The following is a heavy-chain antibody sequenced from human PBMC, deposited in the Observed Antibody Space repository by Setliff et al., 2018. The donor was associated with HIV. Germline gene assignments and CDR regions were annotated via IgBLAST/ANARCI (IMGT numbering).Heavy chain of an antibody. D-gene: IGHD2-21*02. CDR2: IYPGDSDT. CDR1: GYSFTSYW. Sequence: PGESLKISCKGSGYSFTSYWIGWVRQMPGKGLEWMGIIYPGDSDTRYSPSFQGQVTISADKSISTAYLQWSSLKASDTAMYYCARRDNLVVTLTYYFDSWGQGTLVTVSS. J-gene: IGHJ4*02. CDR3: ARRDNLVVTLTYYFDS. V-gene: IGHV5-51*01.